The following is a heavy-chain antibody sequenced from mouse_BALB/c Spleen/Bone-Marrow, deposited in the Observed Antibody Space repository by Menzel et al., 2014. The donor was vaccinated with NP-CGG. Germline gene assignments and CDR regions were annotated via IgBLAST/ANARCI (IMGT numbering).Heavy chain of an antibody. CDR1: GYTFTNYW. V-gene: IGHV1S132*01. Sequence: QVQLQQSGAELVKPRASAKLSCKTSGYTFTNYWIQWVKQRPGQGLGWIGEIFPGIGTTYYNEKFKGKATLTIDTSSSTAYMQLSSLTSEDSAVYFCARGGNYGYWGQGTTLTVSS. D-gene: IGHD2-1*01. CDR2: IFPGIGTT. J-gene: IGHJ2*01. CDR3: ARGGNYGY.